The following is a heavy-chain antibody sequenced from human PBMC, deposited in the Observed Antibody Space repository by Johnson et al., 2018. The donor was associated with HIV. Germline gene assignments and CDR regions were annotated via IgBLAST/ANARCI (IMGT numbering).Heavy chain of an antibody. CDR2: IRGRGGSL. V-gene: IGHV3-23*04. J-gene: IGHJ3*02. CDR3: ASGRPVIVGTFDI. CDR1: GFTFSSYT. Sequence: VQLVESGGGLVQPGGSLRLSCAASGFTFSSYTMSWVRQAPGKGLEWVSRIRGRGGSLFYADSVKGRFTISRDNSKNTLYLQMNSLRADDTAVYFCASGRPVIVGTFDIWGQGTMVTVSS. D-gene: IGHD1-26*01.